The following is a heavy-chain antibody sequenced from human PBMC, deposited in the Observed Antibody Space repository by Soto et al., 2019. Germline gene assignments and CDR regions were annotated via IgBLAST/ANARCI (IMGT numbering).Heavy chain of an antibody. D-gene: IGHD3-22*01. J-gene: IGHJ4*02. CDR2: IDPSDSYT. V-gene: IGHV5-10-1*01. Sequence: PGESLKISCKGSGYSFTSYWISWVRQMPGKGLEWMGRIDPSDSYTNYSPSFQGHVTISADKSISTAYLQWSSLKASDTAMYYCARLNYYDSSGYALDYWGQGTLVTVSS. CDR3: ARLNYYDSSGYALDY. CDR1: GYSFTSYW.